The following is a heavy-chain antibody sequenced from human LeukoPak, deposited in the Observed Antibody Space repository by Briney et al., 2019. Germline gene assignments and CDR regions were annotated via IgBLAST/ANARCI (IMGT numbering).Heavy chain of an antibody. CDR1: GFTFSRSW. CDR2: INSDGSST. V-gene: IGHV3-74*01. D-gene: IGHD5-12*01. Sequence: GGSLRLSCATSGFTFSRSWMHWVRQAPGKGLVWVSRINSDGSSTTYADSVKGRFIISRDNAKNTLYLQMNSLRAEDTAVYYCARDRGYHFENWGQGTLVTASS. J-gene: IGHJ4*02. CDR3: ARDRGYHFEN.